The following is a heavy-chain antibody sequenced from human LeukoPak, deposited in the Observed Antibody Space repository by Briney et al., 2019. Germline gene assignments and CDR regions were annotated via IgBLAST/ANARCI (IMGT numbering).Heavy chain of an antibody. CDR1: GFTFSSYA. J-gene: IGHJ1*01. CDR3: AKDMGKVRAEHFHH. Sequence: PGGSLRLSCAAAGFTFSSYAMSWVRQAPGKGLEWVSVISGSGDSTYYADSVKGRFTISRDNSKNTLYLQMSSLRAEDTAIYYCAKDMGKVRAEHFHHWGQGTLVSVSS. CDR2: ISGSGDST. D-gene: IGHD7-27*01. V-gene: IGHV3-23*01.